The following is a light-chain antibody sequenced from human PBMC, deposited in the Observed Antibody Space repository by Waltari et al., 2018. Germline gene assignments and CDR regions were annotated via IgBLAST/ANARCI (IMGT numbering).Light chain of an antibody. J-gene: IGLJ1*01. CDR3: YSHAGRGTYV. Sequence: QSALTQPASVSGTPGQSITISCSGTTSDVGSYDLVSWYQQHPGEAPKLLICEVFKRPPDTSSRFAGAKSGSTASLTISGLQPEDEADYYCYSHAGRGTYVFGSGTKVTVL. CDR1: TSDVGSYDL. V-gene: IGLV2-23*02. CDR2: EVF.